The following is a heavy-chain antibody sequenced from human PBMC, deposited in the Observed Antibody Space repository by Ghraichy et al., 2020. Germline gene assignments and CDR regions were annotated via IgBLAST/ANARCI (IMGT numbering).Heavy chain of an antibody. CDR1: GASMRGCF. D-gene: IGHD3-16*01. Sequence: SETLSLTCTVSGASMRGCFWNWCRQPPRQALEWLGYIDNRCNTKYHPSLQSLITMSVDTSRNQMSLKVTSVTAADTAVYYCARGLLPLVGEMDYWCQGAMDTGSS. CDR2: IDNRCNT. V-gene: IGHV4-59*01. J-gene: IGHJ4*02. CDR3: ARGLLPLVGEMDY.